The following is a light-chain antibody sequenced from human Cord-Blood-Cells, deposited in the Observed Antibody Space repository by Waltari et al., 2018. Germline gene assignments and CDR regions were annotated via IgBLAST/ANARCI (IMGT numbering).Light chain of an antibody. Sequence: QSEMSQRPSASGTRGQRATISCSGSGSHIGGFTLNCYQQLPGTAPKLLIYSNNQRPSGVPDRFSGSKSGTSASLAISGLQSEDEADYYCAAWDDSLNGYVFGTGTKVTVL. CDR3: AAWDDSLNGYV. J-gene: IGLJ1*01. V-gene: IGLV1-44*01. CDR1: GSHIGGFT. CDR2: SNN.